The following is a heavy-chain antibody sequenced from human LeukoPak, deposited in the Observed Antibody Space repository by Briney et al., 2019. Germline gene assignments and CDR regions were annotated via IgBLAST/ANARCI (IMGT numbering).Heavy chain of an antibody. D-gene: IGHD2-15*01. CDR3: AREGGSASSEVY. CDR1: GGSISSYY. Sequence: PSETLSLTCTVSGGSISSYYWSWIRQPPGKGLEWIGYIYYSGSTNYNPSLKSRVTISVDTSKNQFSLKLSSVTAADTAVYYCAREGGSASSEVYWGQGILVTVSS. CDR2: IYYSGST. V-gene: IGHV4-59*01. J-gene: IGHJ4*02.